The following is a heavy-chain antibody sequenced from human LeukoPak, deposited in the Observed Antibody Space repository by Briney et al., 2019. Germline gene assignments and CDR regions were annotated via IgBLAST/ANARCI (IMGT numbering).Heavy chain of an antibody. CDR2: INHSGST. Sequence: SETLSLTCAVYGGSFSGYYWSWIRQPPGKGLERIGEINHSGSTNYNPSLKSRVTISVDTSKNQFSLKLGSVTAADTAVYYCARGRLDYYDSSGYFFWGQGTLVTVSS. CDR3: ARGRLDYYDSSGYFF. J-gene: IGHJ4*02. V-gene: IGHV4-34*01. D-gene: IGHD3-22*01. CDR1: GGSFSGYY.